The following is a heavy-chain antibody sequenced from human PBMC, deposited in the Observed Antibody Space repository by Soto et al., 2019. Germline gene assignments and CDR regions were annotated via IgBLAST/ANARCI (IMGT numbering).Heavy chain of an antibody. D-gene: IGHD1-20*01. CDR1: GFNFKSCP. V-gene: IGHV3-23*01. J-gene: IGHJ5*02. Sequence: GGSLRLSCAVSGFNFKSCPMSWVRQAPGKGLEWVSVISGTTGATHYAESVKGRFNISKDTSKNTLYLQMNSLRGEDTAVYYCVKGGREDHQSVYSWFDPWGQGTLVTVSS. CDR3: VKGGREDHQSVYSWFDP. CDR2: ISGTTGAT.